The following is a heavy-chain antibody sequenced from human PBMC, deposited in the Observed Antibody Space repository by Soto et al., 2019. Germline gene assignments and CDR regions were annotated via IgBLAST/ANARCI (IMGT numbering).Heavy chain of an antibody. V-gene: IGHV4-31*03. D-gene: IGHD2-15*01. CDR2: IYYSGST. CDR1: GGSISSGGYY. CDR3: ARGSQDGWFDP. Sequence: TSETLSLTCTVSGGSISSGGYYWSWIRQHPGKGLEWIGYIYYSGSTYYNPSLKSRVTISVDTSKNQFSLKLSSVTAADTAVYYCARGSQDGWFDPWGQGTLVTVSS. J-gene: IGHJ5*02.